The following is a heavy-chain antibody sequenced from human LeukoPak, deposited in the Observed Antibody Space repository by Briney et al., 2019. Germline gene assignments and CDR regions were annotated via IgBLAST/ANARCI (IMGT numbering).Heavy chain of an antibody. CDR2: ISNDGSTK. D-gene: IGHD3-16*02. V-gene: IGHV3-30*18. CDR3: AKGRLSYPMDYIFDF. CDR1: GFTFSSYG. J-gene: IGHJ4*02. Sequence: PGGSLRLSCAASGFTFSSYGMHWVRQAPGKGLEWVAVISNDGSTKKYADSVKGRFTISRDNSKNTLYVQMNSLRADDAAVYYCAKGRLSYPMDYIFDFWGQGTLVTVSS.